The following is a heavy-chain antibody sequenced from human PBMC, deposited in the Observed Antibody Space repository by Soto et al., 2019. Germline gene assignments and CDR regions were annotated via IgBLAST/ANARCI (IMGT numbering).Heavy chain of an antibody. CDR1: GFTFDDYA. CDR3: AKGDIAAAGTVDY. V-gene: IGHV3-9*01. Sequence: EVQLVESGGGLVQPGRSLRLSCAASGFTFDDYAMHWVRQAPGKGLEWVSGISLNSGSIGYADSLKGRFTISRDNAKNSLYLQMNSLRAEDTALYYCAKGDIAAAGTVDYWGQGTLVTVSS. J-gene: IGHJ4*02. D-gene: IGHD6-13*01. CDR2: ISLNSGSI.